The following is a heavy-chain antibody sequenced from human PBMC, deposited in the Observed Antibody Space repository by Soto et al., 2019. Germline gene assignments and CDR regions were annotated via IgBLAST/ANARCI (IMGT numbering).Heavy chain of an antibody. CDR3: ARGLLEWQLNWFDP. CDR2: IWYDGSNK. D-gene: IGHD3-3*01. V-gene: IGHV3-33*01. Sequence: PGGSLRLSCAASGFTFSSYGMHWVRQAPGKGLEWVAVIWYDGSNKYYADSVKGRFTISRDNSKNTLYLQMNSLRAEDTAVYYCARGLLEWQLNWFDPWGQGTLVTVSS. CDR1: GFTFSSYG. J-gene: IGHJ5*02.